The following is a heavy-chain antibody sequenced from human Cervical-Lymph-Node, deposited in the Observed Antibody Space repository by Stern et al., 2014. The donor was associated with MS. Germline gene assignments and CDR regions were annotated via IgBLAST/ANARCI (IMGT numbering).Heavy chain of an antibody. CDR1: GYTFTNYG. CDR2: ISAYNGDT. Sequence: QVQLVQSGSEVKKPGASVKVSCKASGYTFTNYGITWVRQAPGRGLEWMGWISAYNGDTNYAQNLQGRVTMTTDTSMNTAYMELRSLRSDDTAVYYCARTYVRAFDYWGQGSLVTVSS. D-gene: IGHD3-16*01. J-gene: IGHJ4*02. CDR3: ARTYVRAFDY. V-gene: IGHV1-18*01.